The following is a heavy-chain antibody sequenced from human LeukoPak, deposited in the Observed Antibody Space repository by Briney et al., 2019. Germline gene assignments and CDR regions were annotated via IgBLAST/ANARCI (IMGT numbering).Heavy chain of an antibody. V-gene: IGHV4-39*01. J-gene: IGHJ4*02. CDR2: IYYSGST. CDR3: ARLNGDYPVYFDY. Sequence: SETLSLTCTVSGGSISSSSYYWGWIRQPPGKGLEWIGSIYYSGSTCYNPSLKSRVTISVDTSKNQFSLKLSSVTAADTAVYYCARLNGDYPVYFDYWGQGTLVTVSS. CDR1: GGSISSSSYY. D-gene: IGHD4-17*01.